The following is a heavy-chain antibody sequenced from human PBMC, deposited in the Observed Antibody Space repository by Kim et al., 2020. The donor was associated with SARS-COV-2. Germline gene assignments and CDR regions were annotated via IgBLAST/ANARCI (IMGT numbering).Heavy chain of an antibody. CDR1: GFTFSNAW. D-gene: IGHD3-22*01. CDR3: TTGHDSSGYYYGRVDY. J-gene: IGHJ4*02. V-gene: IGHV3-15*01. CDR2: IKSKTDGGTT. Sequence: GGSLRLSCAASGFTFSNAWMSWVRQAPGKGMEWVGRIKSKTDGGTTDYAAPVKGRFTISRDDSKNTLYLQMNSLKTEDTAVYYCTTGHDSSGYYYGRVDYRGQGTLVTVSS.